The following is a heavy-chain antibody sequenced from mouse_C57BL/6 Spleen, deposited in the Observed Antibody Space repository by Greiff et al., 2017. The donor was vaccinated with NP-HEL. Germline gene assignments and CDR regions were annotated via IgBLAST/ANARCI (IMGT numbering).Heavy chain of an antibody. D-gene: IGHD4-1*01. CDR3: ARLGP. Sequence: EVKVEESGGGLVKPGGSLKLSCAASGFTFSDYGMHWVRQAPEKGLEWVAYISSGSSTIYYADTVQGRFTISRDNAKNTLFLQMTSLRSEDTAMYYCARLGPWGQGTLVTVSA. CDR2: ISSGSSTI. CDR1: GFTFSDYG. V-gene: IGHV5-17*01. J-gene: IGHJ3*01.